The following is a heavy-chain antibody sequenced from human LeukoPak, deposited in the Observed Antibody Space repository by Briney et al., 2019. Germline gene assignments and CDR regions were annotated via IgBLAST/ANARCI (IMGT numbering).Heavy chain of an antibody. V-gene: IGHV4-4*07. CDR2: IYTSGST. J-gene: IGHJ4*02. D-gene: IGHD3-3*01. Sequence: SETLSLTCTVSGGSISSYYWSWIRQPAGKGLEWIGRIYTSGSTNYNPSLKSRVTMSVDTSKNQFSLKLSSVTAADTAVYYCARAGSRYDFWSGYFDYWGQGTLVTVSS. CDR1: GGSISSYY. CDR3: ARAGSRYDFWSGYFDY.